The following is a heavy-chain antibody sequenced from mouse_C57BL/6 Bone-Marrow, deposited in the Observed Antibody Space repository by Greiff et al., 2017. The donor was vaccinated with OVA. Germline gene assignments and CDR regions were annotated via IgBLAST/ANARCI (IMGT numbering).Heavy chain of an antibody. J-gene: IGHJ3*01. CDR2: IYPGSGST. CDR3: ASYEGFAY. V-gene: IGHV1-55*01. Sequence: VKLMESGAELVKPGASVKMSCKASGYTFTSYWITWVKQRPGQGLEWIGDIYPGSGSTNYNEKFKSKATLTVDTSSSTAYMQLSSLTSEDSAVYYCASYEGFAYWGQGTLVTVSA. CDR1: GYTFTSYW. D-gene: IGHD1-1*01.